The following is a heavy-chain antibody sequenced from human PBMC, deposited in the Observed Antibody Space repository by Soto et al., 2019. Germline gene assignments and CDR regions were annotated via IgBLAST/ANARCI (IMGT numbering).Heavy chain of an antibody. CDR1: GFTFSSYG. CDR2: IWYDGSNK. D-gene: IGHD6-13*01. J-gene: IGHJ6*02. CDR3: ARDLKESRPPYSSSWYGMDV. Sequence: PGGSLRLSCAASGFTFSSYGMHWVRQAPGKGLEWVAVIWYDGSNKYYADSVKGRFTISRDNSKNTLYLQMNSLRAEDTAVYYCARDLKESRPPYSSSWYGMDVWVQGTTDTVSS. V-gene: IGHV3-33*01.